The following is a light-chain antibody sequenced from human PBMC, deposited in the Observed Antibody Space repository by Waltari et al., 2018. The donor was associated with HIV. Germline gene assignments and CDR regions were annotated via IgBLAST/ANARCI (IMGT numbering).Light chain of an antibody. CDR2: LNSDGSH. Sequence: QLVLTQSPSASASLGASVKLTCTLSSGHSSYAIAWHQQQPEKGPRYLMKLNSDGSHSKGDGIPDRFSGSSSGAGRYLTISSLQSEDEADYYCQTWGTGIHWVFGGGTSLTVL. J-gene: IGLJ3*02. V-gene: IGLV4-69*01. CDR3: QTWGTGIHWV. CDR1: SGHSSYA.